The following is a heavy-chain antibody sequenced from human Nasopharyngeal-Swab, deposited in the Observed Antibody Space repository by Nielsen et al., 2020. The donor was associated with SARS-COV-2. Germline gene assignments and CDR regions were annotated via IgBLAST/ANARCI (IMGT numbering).Heavy chain of an antibody. D-gene: IGHD2-15*01. CDR3: ARDRVVVVVAGIHYYYYYGMGV. J-gene: IGHJ6*02. CDR1: GFTFDDYA. CDR2: ISWNSGSI. V-gene: IGHV3-9*01. Sequence: SLKISCAASGFTFDDYAMHWVRQAPGKGLEWVSGISWNSGSIGYADSVKGRFTISRDNAKNSLYLQMNSLRAEDTALYYCARDRVVVVVAGIHYYYYYGMGVWGQGTTVTVSS.